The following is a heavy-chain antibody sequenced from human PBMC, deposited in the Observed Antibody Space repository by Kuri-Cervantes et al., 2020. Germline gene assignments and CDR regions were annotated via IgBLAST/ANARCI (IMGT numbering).Heavy chain of an antibody. D-gene: IGHD6-13*01. CDR2: ISYDGSNK. J-gene: IGHJ4*02. CDR3: ARDRSRWGDIAAAGAIVDY. Sequence: GESLKISCAASGFTFSSYAMHWVRQAPGKGLEWVAVISYDGSNKYYADSVKGRFTISRDNSKNTLYLQMNSLRAEDTAVYYCARDRSRWGDIAAAGAIVDYWGQGTLVTVSS. CDR1: GFTFSSYA. V-gene: IGHV3-30-3*01.